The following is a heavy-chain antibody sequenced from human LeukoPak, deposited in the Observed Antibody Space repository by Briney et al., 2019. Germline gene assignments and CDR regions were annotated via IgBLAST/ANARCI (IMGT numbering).Heavy chain of an antibody. Sequence: PGGSLRLSCAASGFTFDDYGMSWVRQAPGKGLEWVSGINWNGGSTGYADSVKGRFTISRDNSKNTLYLQMNSLRAEDTAVYYCAKDFENRWAYGSGSSDYWGQGTLVTVSS. J-gene: IGHJ4*02. CDR3: AKDFENRWAYGSGSSDY. V-gene: IGHV3-20*04. CDR2: INWNGGST. D-gene: IGHD3-10*01. CDR1: GFTFDDYG.